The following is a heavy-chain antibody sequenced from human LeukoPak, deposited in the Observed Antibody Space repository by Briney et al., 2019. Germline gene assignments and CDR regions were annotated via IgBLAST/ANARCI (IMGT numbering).Heavy chain of an antibody. CDR1: GYTFTSYG. Sequence: ASVKVSCKASGYTFTSYGISWVRPPPGQGREWMGWISAYNGNTNYAQKLQGRVTMTTDTSTSTAYMELRSLRSDDTAVYYCARVPPAPYCSSTSCPLPFDYWGQGTLVTVSS. V-gene: IGHV1-18*04. CDR2: ISAYNGNT. J-gene: IGHJ4*02. D-gene: IGHD2-2*01. CDR3: ARVPPAPYCSSTSCPLPFDY.